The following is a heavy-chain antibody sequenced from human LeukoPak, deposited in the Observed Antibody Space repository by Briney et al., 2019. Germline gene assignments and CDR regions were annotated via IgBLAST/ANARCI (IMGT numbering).Heavy chain of an antibody. J-gene: IGHJ6*03. D-gene: IGHD3-3*01. CDR2: IYYSGST. CDR1: GGSISSYY. Sequence: RPSETLSLTCTVSGGSISSYYWSWIRQPPGKGLEWIGYIYYSGSTNYNPSLKSRVTISVDTSKNQFSLKLSSVTAADTAVYCCARGMTYYDFWSGYHTDYYYYYMDVWGKGTTVTVSS. V-gene: IGHV4-59*01. CDR3: ARGMTYYDFWSGYHTDYYYYYMDV.